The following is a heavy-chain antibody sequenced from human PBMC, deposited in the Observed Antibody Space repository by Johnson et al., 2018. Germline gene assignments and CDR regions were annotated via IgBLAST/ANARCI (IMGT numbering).Heavy chain of an antibody. CDR1: GFTLSSYA. CDR2: ISYDGSNK. D-gene: IGHD3-10*01. V-gene: IGHV3-30-3*01. CDR3: ERDFGYFQH. J-gene: IGHJ1*01. Sequence: QVQLVQSGGGVVQPGRSLRLSCAASGFTLSSYAMHWVRQAPGKGLEWVAVISYDGSNKYYADSVKGRFTISSDNSKNTLYLQMNSLRAEDTAVYYRERDFGYFQHWGQGTLGTVSS.